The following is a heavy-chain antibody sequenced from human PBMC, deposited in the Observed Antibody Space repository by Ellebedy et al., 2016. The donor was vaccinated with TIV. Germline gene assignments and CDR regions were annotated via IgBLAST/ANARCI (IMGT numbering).Heavy chain of an antibody. Sequence: ASVKVSCXASGYTFTSYDINWVRQATGQGLEWMGWMNPNSGNTGYAQKFQGRVTMTRNTSISTAYMELSSLRSEDTAVYHCARVWRRDGYNYQGYWGQGTLVTVSS. J-gene: IGHJ4*02. V-gene: IGHV1-8*01. CDR2: MNPNSGNT. CDR1: GYTFTSYD. D-gene: IGHD5-24*01. CDR3: ARVWRRDGYNYQGY.